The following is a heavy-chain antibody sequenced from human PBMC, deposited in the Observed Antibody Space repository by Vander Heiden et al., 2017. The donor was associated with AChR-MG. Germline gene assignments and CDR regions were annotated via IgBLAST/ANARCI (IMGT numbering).Heavy chain of an antibody. Sequence: PGGSISSSNRWSWVRQPPGKGLEWIGQIYHSGSTNYYPSLKSRVTISVDKSTNQFSLRLSSVTAADTAGYYCAVHCGGDCYSLGYWGQGTLVTVSS. V-gene: IGHV4-4*02. CDR2: IYHSGST. CDR3: AVHCGGDCYSLGY. D-gene: IGHD2-21*02. J-gene: IGHJ4*02. CDR1: GGSISSSNR.